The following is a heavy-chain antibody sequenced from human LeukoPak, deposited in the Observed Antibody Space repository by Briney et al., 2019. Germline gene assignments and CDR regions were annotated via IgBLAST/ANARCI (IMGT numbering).Heavy chain of an antibody. CDR2: IKLDGSEK. CDR1: GFTFGKYW. V-gene: IGHV3-7*03. Sequence: GGSLRLSCVASGFTFGKYWMSWVRQAPGKGLEWVANIKLDGSEKNYVDSVKGRFTISRDNTKNSLYLQMNSLGVEDTAVFYCARDQYDTWSRRGNFDSWGQGTLVVVSS. J-gene: IGHJ4*02. D-gene: IGHD3-3*01. CDR3: ARDQYDTWSRRGNFDS.